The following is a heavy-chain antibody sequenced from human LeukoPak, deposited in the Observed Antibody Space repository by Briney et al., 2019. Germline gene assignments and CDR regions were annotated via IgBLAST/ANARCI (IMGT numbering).Heavy chain of an antibody. D-gene: IGHD3-22*01. CDR1: GGSFSGYY. CDR2: INHSGST. V-gene: IGHV4-34*01. J-gene: IGHJ6*03. CDR3: ARLKPSWFYYYYYMDV. Sequence: SETLSFTCAVYGGSFSGYYWSWIRQPPGKGLEWIGEINHSGSTNCNPSLKSRVTISVDTSKNQFSLKLSSVTAADTAVYYCARLKPSWFYYYYYMDVWGKGTTVTVSS.